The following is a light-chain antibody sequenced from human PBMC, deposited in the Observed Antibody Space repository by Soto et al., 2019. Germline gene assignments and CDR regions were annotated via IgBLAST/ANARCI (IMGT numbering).Light chain of an antibody. CDR1: SSDVGDYKY. CDR3: SSYFGSNKLV. Sequence: QSALTQPPSASGSPGQAVTISCTGTSSDVGDYKYVSWYQQHPGKAPKLMIYDVTKRPSGVPDRFSGSKSGNTASLTVSGLQADDEADYYCSSYFGSNKLVFGGGTKVTVL. J-gene: IGLJ2*01. V-gene: IGLV2-8*01. CDR2: DVT.